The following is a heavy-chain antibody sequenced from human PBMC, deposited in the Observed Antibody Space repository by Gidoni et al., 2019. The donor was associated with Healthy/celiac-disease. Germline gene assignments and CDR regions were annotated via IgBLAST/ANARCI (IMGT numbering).Heavy chain of an antibody. D-gene: IGHD6-13*01. Sequence: QVQLQESGPGLVKPSETLSLTCTVSVGSISSYYWSWIRQPPGKGLEWIGYIYYSGSTNYNPSLKSRVTISVDTSKNQFSLKLSSVTAADTAVYYCARGWAAGTTTIDYWGQGTLVTVSS. J-gene: IGHJ4*02. V-gene: IGHV4-59*01. CDR2: IYYSGST. CDR3: ARGWAAGTTTIDY. CDR1: VGSISSYY.